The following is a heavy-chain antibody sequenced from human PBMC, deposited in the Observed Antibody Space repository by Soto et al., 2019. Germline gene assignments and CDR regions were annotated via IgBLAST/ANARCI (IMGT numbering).Heavy chain of an antibody. Sequence: QITLKESGPTLVKPTQTLTLTCTFSGFSLTTRGVGVGWIRQPPGKALECLAFIYWDDDKRYSPSLQSRLSITKDTSKNQVVLTMTNVDPVDTATYYCAHIPNYYQYARFYPGGQETLVSVSS. CDR2: IYWDDDK. D-gene: IGHD3-16*01. CDR1: GFSLTTRGVG. CDR3: AHIPNYYQYARFYP. J-gene: IGHJ5*02. V-gene: IGHV2-5*02.